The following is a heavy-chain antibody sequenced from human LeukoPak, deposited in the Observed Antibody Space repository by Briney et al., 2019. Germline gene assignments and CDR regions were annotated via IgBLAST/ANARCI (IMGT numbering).Heavy chain of an antibody. CDR2: INPNSGGT. D-gene: IGHD2-15*01. V-gene: IGHV1-2*06. Sequence: GASVKVSCKASGYTFTGYYMHWVRQAPGQGLEWMGRINPNSGGTNYAQKFQGRVTMTRDTSISTAHMELSRLRSDDTAVYYCARPALPRYCSGGSCGFDPWGQGTLVTVSS. J-gene: IGHJ5*02. CDR1: GYTFTGYY. CDR3: ARPALPRYCSGGSCGFDP.